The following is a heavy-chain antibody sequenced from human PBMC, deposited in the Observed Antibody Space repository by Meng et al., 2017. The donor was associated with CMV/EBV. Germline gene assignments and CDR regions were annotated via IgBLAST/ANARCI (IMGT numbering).Heavy chain of an antibody. Sequence: ETLSLTCAASGFTFSSYSMNWVRQAPGKGLEWVSSISSSSSYIYYADSVKGRFTISRDNAKNSLYLQMNSLRAEDTALYYCAKVPFLEWSTLYYFDYWGQGTLVTVSS. J-gene: IGHJ4*02. D-gene: IGHD3-3*01. CDR3: AKVPFLEWSTLYYFDY. CDR2: ISSSSSYI. CDR1: GFTFSSYS. V-gene: IGHV3-21*04.